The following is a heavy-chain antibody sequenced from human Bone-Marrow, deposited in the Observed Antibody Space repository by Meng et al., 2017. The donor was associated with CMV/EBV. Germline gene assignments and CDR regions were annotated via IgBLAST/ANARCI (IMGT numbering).Heavy chain of an antibody. J-gene: IGHJ4*02. CDR3: TRQAHYSLDWDC. Sequence: GESLKISCAGSGFTVSSDYMSWVRQTPGKGLEWVSIIFAAGNTYYADSVKGRFTISRDSSKNTLYLQMNSLRAEDTAVYYCTRQAHYSLDWDCWGQGTLVTGSS. CDR1: GFTVSSDY. CDR2: IFAAGNT. D-gene: IGHD3/OR15-3a*01. V-gene: IGHV3-66*02.